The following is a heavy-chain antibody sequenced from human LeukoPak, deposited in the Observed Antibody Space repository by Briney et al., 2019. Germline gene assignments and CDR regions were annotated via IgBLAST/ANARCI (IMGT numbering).Heavy chain of an antibody. CDR3: ARGAYYDYVWGSYRYSFGLH. CDR1: GYTFTSYD. V-gene: IGHV1-8*01. D-gene: IGHD3-16*02. J-gene: IGHJ4*02. Sequence: ASVKVSCKASGYTFTSYDINWVRQATGQGLEWMGWMNPNSGNTGYAQKFQGRVTMTRNTSISTAYMELSSLRSEDTAVYYCARGAYYDYVWGSYRYSFGLHWGQGTLVTASS. CDR2: MNPNSGNT.